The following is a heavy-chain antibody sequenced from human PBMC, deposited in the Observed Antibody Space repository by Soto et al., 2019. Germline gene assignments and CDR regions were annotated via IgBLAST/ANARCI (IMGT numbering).Heavy chain of an antibody. D-gene: IGHD4-4*01. CDR3: ARLVTTARFSDY. CDR2: IYYSGST. J-gene: IGHJ4*02. Sequence: PSETLSLTCTVSGGSVSSGGYYWSWIRQPPGKGLEWIGYIYYSGSTNYNPSLKSRVTISVDTSKNQFSLKLSSVTAADAAVYYCARLVTTARFSDYWGQGTLVTVS. CDR1: GGSVSSGGYY. V-gene: IGHV4-61*08.